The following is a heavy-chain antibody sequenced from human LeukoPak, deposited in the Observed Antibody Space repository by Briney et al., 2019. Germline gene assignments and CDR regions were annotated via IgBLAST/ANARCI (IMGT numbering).Heavy chain of an antibody. J-gene: IGHJ5*02. CDR1: GYTFTGYY. CDR3: ARDLSYVWGSYRYSTRFDP. CDR2: INPNSGGT. D-gene: IGHD3-16*02. Sequence: ASVMVSCKASGYTFTGYYMHWVRQAPGQGLEWMGWINPNSGGTNYAQKFQGRVTMTRDTSISTAYMELSRLRSDDTAVYYCARDLSYVWGSYRYSTRFDPWGQGTLVTVSS. V-gene: IGHV1-2*02.